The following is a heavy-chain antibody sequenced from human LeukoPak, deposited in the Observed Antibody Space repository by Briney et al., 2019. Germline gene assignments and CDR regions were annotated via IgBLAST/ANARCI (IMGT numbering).Heavy chain of an antibody. CDR2: INPNSGGT. CDR1: GYTFTGYY. CDR3: ARPYCSSTSCYGPYDY. Sequence: GASVKVSCKASGYTFTGYYMHWVRQAPGQGLEWMGWINPNSGGTNYAQKFQGRVTMTRDTSISTAYMELSRLRSDDTAVYYCARPYCSSTSCYGPYDYWGQGTLVTVSS. V-gene: IGHV1-2*02. D-gene: IGHD2-2*01. J-gene: IGHJ4*02.